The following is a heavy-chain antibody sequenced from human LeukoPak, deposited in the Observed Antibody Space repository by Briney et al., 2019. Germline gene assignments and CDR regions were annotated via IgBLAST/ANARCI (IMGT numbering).Heavy chain of an antibody. J-gene: IGHJ4*02. CDR1: GGTFSRYA. D-gene: IGHD5-18*01. Sequence: SVKVSCQASGGTFSRYAISWVRQAPGPGLEWLGRIIPIFGTANYAQKLQGKVTITTDESTSTAYVELSSLRSEDTAVYYCARGGYSYGTSFDYWGQGTLVTVSS. CDR3: ARGGYSYGTSFDY. CDR2: IIPIFGTA. V-gene: IGHV1-69*05.